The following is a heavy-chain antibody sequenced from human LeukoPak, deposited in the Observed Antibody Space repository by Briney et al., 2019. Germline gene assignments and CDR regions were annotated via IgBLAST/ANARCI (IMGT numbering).Heavy chain of an antibody. Sequence: GESLKISCKGSGYSFTNYWIGWVRQMPGKGLEWMGIIYPGDSETRYSPSFQGQVTISADKSTSTAYLQWSSLKASDTAIYYCARRIDSSSWYVLDYGGQGTRVTVSS. V-gene: IGHV5-51*01. CDR2: IYPGDSET. CDR3: ARRIDSSSWYVLDY. J-gene: IGHJ4*02. D-gene: IGHD6-13*01. CDR1: GYSFTNYW.